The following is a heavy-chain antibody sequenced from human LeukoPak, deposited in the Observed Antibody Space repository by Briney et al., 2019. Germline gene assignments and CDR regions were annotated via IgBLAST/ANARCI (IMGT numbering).Heavy chain of an antibody. Sequence: GGSLRLSCAASGFTFSSYGMHWVRQAPGKGLEWVAVIWYDGSNKYYADSVKGRFTISRDNSKNTLYLQMNSLRAEDTAVYYCARDGRYCSGGSCYSGGYYFDYWGQGTLVTVSS. CDR2: IWYDGSNK. D-gene: IGHD2-15*01. V-gene: IGHV3-33*01. J-gene: IGHJ4*02. CDR3: ARDGRYCSGGSCYSGGYYFDY. CDR1: GFTFSSYG.